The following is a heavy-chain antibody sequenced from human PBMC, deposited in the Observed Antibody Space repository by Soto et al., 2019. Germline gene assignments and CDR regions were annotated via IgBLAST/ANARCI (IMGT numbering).Heavy chain of an antibody. CDR2: VSADGVSS. Sequence: QLLESGGGLVQPGGSLRISCEGSGFTFSSFAMGWVRQAPGKGLEWLSSVSADGVSSFSADSVRGRFRVSRDNSKNTLFLQMRFLRVEDTAVYYCAKTRQAPVGTHFFDLWGQGTQVTVS. J-gene: IGHJ4*02. CDR3: AKTRQAPVGTHFFDL. V-gene: IGHV3-23*01. CDR1: GFTFSSFA.